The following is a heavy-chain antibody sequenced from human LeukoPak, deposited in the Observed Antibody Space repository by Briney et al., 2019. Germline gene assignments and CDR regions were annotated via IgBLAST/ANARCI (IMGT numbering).Heavy chain of an antibody. D-gene: IGHD5-18*01. CDR1: GFTFSSYG. J-gene: IGHJ4*02. CDR2: IRYDGSNK. CDR3: ASSGYSYGYGGQFDY. V-gene: IGHV3-30*02. Sequence: GGSLRLSCAASGFTFSSYGMHWVRQAPGKGLEWVAFIRYDGSNKYYADSVKGRFTISRDNSKNTLYLQMNSLRAEDTAVYYCASSGYSYGYGGQFDYWGQGTLVTVSS.